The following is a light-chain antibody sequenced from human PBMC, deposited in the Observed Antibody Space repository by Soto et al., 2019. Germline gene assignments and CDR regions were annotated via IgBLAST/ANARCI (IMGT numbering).Light chain of an antibody. Sequence: EIVMTKSPATLSVSPGERATLSCRASQNIGNSLVWYHQKPGQPPRLLIPGSATRATGIPVRFSGGGSVTEFTLTISSLQSYDFAVVYCLEHKNWSLTFGQGTKVQLK. V-gene: IGKV3-15*01. J-gene: IGKJ1*01. CDR1: QNIGNS. CDR3: LEHKNWSLT. CDR2: GSA.